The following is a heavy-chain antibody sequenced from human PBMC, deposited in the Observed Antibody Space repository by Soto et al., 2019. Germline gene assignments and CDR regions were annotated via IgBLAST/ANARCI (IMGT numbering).Heavy chain of an antibody. J-gene: IGHJ4*02. CDR1: GFTFGSHA. CDR2: VTESGGTT. V-gene: IGHV3-23*01. D-gene: IGHD7-27*01. CDR3: AKVFIAGDYWDYFDC. Sequence: EVQLLESGGGLVQPGGSLRLSCAASGFTFGSHAMSWVRQAPGKGLEWVSGVTESGGTTYYADSVKGRFTISRDNPKNTLYLQMYSLRVEETAIYYCAKVFIAGDYWDYFDCWGQGALVTVSS.